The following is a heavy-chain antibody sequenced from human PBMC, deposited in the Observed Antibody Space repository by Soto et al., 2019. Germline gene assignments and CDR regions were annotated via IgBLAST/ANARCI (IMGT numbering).Heavy chain of an antibody. CDR3: ARATGAPPYYYYYMDV. CDR2: IYYSGST. V-gene: IGHV4-59*12. Sequence: SETLSLTCTVSGGSISSYYWSWIRQPPGKGLEWIGYIYYSGSTYYNPSLKSRVTISVDTSKNQFSLKLSSVTAADTAVYYCARATGAPPYYYYYMDVWGKGTTVTVSS. J-gene: IGHJ6*03. CDR1: GGSISSYY.